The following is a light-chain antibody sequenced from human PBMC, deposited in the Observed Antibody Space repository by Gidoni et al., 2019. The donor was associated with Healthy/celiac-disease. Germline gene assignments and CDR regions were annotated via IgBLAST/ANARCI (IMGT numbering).Light chain of an antibody. J-gene: IGLJ2*01. V-gene: IGLV1-40*01. CDR1: SSNIGACYD. CDR3: QSYDSSLSGSGV. Sequence: QSVLTQPPSASAAPGQRVTISCTGSSSNIGACYDVHWYQQLPGTAPKLLIYGNSNRPSGVPDRCSGSKSGTSASLAITGLQAEDEADYYCQSYDSSLSGSGVFGGGTKLTVL. CDR2: GNS.